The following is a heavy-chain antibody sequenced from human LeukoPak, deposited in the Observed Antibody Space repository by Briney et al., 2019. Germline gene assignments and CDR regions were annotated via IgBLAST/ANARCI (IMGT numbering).Heavy chain of an antibody. J-gene: IGHJ4*02. CDR1: GVTFRSYG. CDR2: ISSDGNDK. CDR3: TTKVIRGNSGDDYDD. V-gene: IGHV3-30*03. Sequence: GGSLRLSCAASGVTFRSYGMHWVRQAPGKGLEWVALISSDGNDKLYGDSVKGRFTISRDDSKSTLYLQMNSLRAEDTAVYYCTTKVIRGNSGDDYDDWGQGTLVTVSS. D-gene: IGHD5-12*01.